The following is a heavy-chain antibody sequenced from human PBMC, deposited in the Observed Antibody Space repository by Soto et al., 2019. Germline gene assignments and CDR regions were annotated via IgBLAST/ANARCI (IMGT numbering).Heavy chain of an antibody. Sequence: VKLSRKVSGYSFTGYYMRWGRQAHGQGLEWMGWINPNSGGTNYAQKFQGWVTMTRDTSISTAYMELSRLRSDDTAVYYCARGIAAAGAPRMDVLGKGTTVTVSS. CDR2: INPNSGGT. CDR3: ARGIAAAGAPRMDV. D-gene: IGHD6-13*01. V-gene: IGHV1-2*04. CDR1: GYSFTGYY. J-gene: IGHJ6*04.